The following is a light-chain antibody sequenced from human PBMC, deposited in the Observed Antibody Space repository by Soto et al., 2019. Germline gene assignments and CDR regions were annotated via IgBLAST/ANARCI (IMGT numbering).Light chain of an antibody. CDR3: QQYDKSRT. CDR1: QDISNY. J-gene: IGKJ3*01. V-gene: IGKV1-33*01. CDR2: DAS. Sequence: DIQMTQSPSSLSASVGDRVTITCQASQDISNYLNWYQQKPGKAPKLLIYDASNLETGVPSRFSGSGSGTDFTFTISSLQPEDIATYYCQQYDKSRTFGPGTKVDIK.